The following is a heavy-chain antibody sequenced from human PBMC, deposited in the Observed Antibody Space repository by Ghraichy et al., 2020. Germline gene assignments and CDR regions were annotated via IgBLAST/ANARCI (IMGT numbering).Heavy chain of an antibody. CDR2: INQGGSA. CDR1: GGSFSGYF. CDR3: SRGRFQSSLSSLAY. Sequence: SETLSLTCVVYGGSFSGYFWSWIRQAPGKGLEWIGEINQGGSANYNPSLKSRVTISLDTSKNQFSLNLSSVTAADTAVYYCSRGRFQSSLSSLAYWGQGTLVTVSS. D-gene: IGHD6-13*01. V-gene: IGHV4-34*01. J-gene: IGHJ4*02.